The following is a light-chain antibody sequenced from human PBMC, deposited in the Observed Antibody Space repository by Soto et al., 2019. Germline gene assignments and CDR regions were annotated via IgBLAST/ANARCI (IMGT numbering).Light chain of an antibody. CDR1: SSDVGTYNL. CDR3: CSYAGRSTFWV. CDR2: EGS. Sequence: QSALTQPASVSGSPGQSITISCTGTSSDVGTYNLVSWYQQHPGEAPKLLIYEGSKRPSGVSNRFSGSKSGYTASLTISGLQAEDEADYYCCSYAGRSTFWVFGGGTKLTVL. V-gene: IGLV2-23*01. J-gene: IGLJ3*02.